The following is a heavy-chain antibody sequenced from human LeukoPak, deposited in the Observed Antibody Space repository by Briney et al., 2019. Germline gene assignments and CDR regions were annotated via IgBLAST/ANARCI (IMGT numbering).Heavy chain of an antibody. CDR1: GFTFSTLW. CDR3: ARGRVDYYMDV. V-gene: IGHV3-7*01. CDR2: INQDESAK. J-gene: IGHJ6*03. Sequence: GGSLRLSCAASGFTFSTLWMSWVRQAPGRGLEWVANINQDESAKYYLNSVEGRFTVSRDNGKNTLYLQMNSLRDEDTAVYYCARGRVDYYMDVWGKGTTVTVSS.